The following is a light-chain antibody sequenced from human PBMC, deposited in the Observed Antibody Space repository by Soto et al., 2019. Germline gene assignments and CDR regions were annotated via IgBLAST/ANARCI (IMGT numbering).Light chain of an antibody. CDR3: HQYNSGPPWT. V-gene: IGKV3-15*01. CDR1: QIVFSN. CDR2: GAS. Sequence: EIVVTQSPATLSVFPGERATLSCRTSQIVFSNLAWFQQRPGQAPRLLIYGASTRATGSPGRFSGSGSGTEVTLTISSLQSEDFAVYYYHQYNSGPPWTFGQGTKVEI. J-gene: IGKJ1*01.